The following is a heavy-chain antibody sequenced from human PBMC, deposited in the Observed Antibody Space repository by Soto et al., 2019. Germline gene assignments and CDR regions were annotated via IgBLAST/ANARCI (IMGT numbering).Heavy chain of an antibody. D-gene: IGHD2-2*01. CDR3: AKDPVPQLLPSWWFDP. CDR1: GFAFGAYA. V-gene: IGHV3-23*01. J-gene: IGHJ5*02. Sequence: EAQLLESGGGLVQPGGSLRLSCAASGFAFGAYAMTWVRQAPGKGLEWVSVISGAGGNTYYADSVKGRFTVSRDNSKKMLYLEMNSLRVEDTAIYYCAKDPVPQLLPSWWFDPWGQGTRVTVSS. CDR2: ISGAGGNT.